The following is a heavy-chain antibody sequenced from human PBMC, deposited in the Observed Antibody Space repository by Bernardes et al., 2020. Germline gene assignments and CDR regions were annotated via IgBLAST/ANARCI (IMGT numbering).Heavy chain of an antibody. D-gene: IGHD4-4*01. Sequence: SVKVSCKASGGTFSNYGFNWVRQAPGQGLEWMGEIIPMFGSTDYAQEFQGRLTITADKVTSTVYMELTSLRSDDTAVYYCARLPVYSNSGWLDPWGQGTRVIVSS. CDR1: GGTFSNYG. V-gene: IGHV1-69*06. CDR2: IIPMFGST. J-gene: IGHJ5*02. CDR3: ARLPVYSNSGWLDP.